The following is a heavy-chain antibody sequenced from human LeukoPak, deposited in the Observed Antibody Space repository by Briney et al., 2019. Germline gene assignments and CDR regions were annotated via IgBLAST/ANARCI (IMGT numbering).Heavy chain of an antibody. D-gene: IGHD6-19*01. CDR2: INTNTGNP. CDR1: GYTFTSYA. Sequence: ASVKVSCKASGYTFTSYAMNWVRQAPGQGLEWMGWINTNTGNPTYAQGFTGRFVFSLDTSVSTAYLQISSLKAEDTAVYYCARGGAVVRVLAVAGTGRDYYYYYYYMDVWGKGTTVTVSS. V-gene: IGHV7-4-1*02. CDR3: ARGGAVVRVLAVAGTGRDYYYYYYYMDV. J-gene: IGHJ6*03.